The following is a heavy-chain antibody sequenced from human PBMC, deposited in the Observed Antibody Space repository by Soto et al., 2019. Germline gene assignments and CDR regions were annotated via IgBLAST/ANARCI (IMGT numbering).Heavy chain of an antibody. V-gene: IGHV1-18*04. CDR3: ASMYGSGSYYLPFDY. CDR2: ISADNGNT. D-gene: IGHD3-10*01. J-gene: IGHJ4*02. Sequence: QLVQSGAEVKKPGASVKVSCKASGSTFPRYGIVCVRQAPGQGLEWMGWISADNGNTKYAQNLQCRVTMTTDTSTSTAYMELRSLRSDDTAAYYCASMYGSGSYYLPFDYWGQGTLVTVSS. CDR1: GSTFPRYG.